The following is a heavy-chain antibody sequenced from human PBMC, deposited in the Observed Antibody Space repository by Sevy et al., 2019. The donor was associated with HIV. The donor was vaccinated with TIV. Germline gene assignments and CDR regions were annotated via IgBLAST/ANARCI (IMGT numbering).Heavy chain of an antibody. J-gene: IGHJ6*02. V-gene: IGHV3-53*01. CDR3: AREDIVLGEDNYYGIDV. D-gene: IGHD2-15*01. Sequence: GGSLRLSCAASGFSVSSNYMSWVRQAPGKGPEWVSVIHSGGKIYYADSVQGRFTISRDNSKNTLYLQMNSLRAEDTAVYYCAREDIVLGEDNYYGIDVWGQGTRVTVSS. CDR2: IHSGGKI. CDR1: GFSVSSNY.